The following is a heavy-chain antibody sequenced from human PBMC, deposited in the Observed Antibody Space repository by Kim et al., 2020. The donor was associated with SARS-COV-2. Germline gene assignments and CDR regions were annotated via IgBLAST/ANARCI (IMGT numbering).Heavy chain of an antibody. CDR3: AGGYRGNYGRFDY. V-gene: IGHV4-59*09. J-gene: IGHJ4*02. D-gene: IGHD1-26*01. Sequence: SNPTLKSRVTISVDTSKNQFSLKMNFVSPADTAVYYCAGGYRGNYGRFDYWGQGTLVTVSS.